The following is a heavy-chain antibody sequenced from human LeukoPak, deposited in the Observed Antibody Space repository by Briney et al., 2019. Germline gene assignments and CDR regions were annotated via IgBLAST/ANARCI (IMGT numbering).Heavy chain of an antibody. V-gene: IGHV4-31*03. J-gene: IGHJ4*02. D-gene: IGHD5-12*01. CDR1: GGSINTGDYY. Sequence: PSETLSLTCSVYGGSINTGDYYWSWIRQHPGKGLEWIGYIYYSGSPYYNPSLKSRLTISVDTSKNQFSLKLSSVTAADTAVYYCAREAVRGGYEERWGQGTLVTVSS. CDR2: IYYSGSP. CDR3: AREAVRGGYEER.